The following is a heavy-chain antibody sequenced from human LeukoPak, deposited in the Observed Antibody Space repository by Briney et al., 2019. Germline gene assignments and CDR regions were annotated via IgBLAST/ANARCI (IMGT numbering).Heavy chain of an antibody. D-gene: IGHD1-26*01. J-gene: IGHJ4*02. CDR2: IYYSGST. CDR1: GGSISSYY. CDR3: ARAPPGGSYYFDY. Sequence: PSETLSLTCTVSGGSISSYYWSWIRQPPGKGLEWIGYIYYSGSTNYNPSLKSRVTISVDTSKNQFSLKLSSVTAADTAVYYCARAPPGGSYYFDYWGQGTLVTVSS. V-gene: IGHV4-59*01.